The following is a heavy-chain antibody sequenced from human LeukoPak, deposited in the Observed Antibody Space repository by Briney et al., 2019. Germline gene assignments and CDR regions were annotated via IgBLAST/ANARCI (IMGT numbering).Heavy chain of an antibody. D-gene: IGHD6-13*01. Sequence: GGSLRLSCAASGFTFSSYDMHWVRQATGKGLEWVSAIGTAGDTYYPGSVKGRFTISRENAKNSLYLQMNSLRAEDTAVYYCARDFYSSSSNYYYYGMDVWGQGTTVTVSS. V-gene: IGHV3-13*01. CDR2: IGTAGDT. CDR3: ARDFYSSSSNYYYYGMDV. CDR1: GFTFSSYD. J-gene: IGHJ6*02.